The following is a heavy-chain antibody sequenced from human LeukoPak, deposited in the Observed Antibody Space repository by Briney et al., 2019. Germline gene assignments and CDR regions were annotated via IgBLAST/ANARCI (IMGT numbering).Heavy chain of an antibody. Sequence: GASVKVSCKASGYTFTSYDINWVRQATGQGLEWMGWMNTNSGNTGYAQKFQGRVTITRNTSISTAYMELSSLRSEDTAVYYCARGFRGSGIPGIGYWGQGTLVTVSS. CDR3: ARGFRGSGIPGIGY. V-gene: IGHV1-8*03. CDR1: GYTFTSYD. CDR2: MNTNSGNT. J-gene: IGHJ4*02. D-gene: IGHD3-10*01.